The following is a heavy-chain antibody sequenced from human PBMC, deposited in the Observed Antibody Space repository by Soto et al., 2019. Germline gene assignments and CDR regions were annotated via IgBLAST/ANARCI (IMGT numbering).Heavy chain of an antibody. Sequence: GGSLRLSCAASGFTFSSYAMSWVRQAPGKGLEWVSAISGSGGSTYNADPVQGRFTISRDNSKYTLYLQMNSLRGEDTAVYYCARGTDENYDYVWGSYRPLSHHFASWGQGTLVAVS. CDR1: GFTFSSYA. CDR3: ARGTDENYDYVWGSYRPLSHHFAS. V-gene: IGHV3-23*01. D-gene: IGHD3-16*02. CDR2: ISGSGGST. J-gene: IGHJ4*02.